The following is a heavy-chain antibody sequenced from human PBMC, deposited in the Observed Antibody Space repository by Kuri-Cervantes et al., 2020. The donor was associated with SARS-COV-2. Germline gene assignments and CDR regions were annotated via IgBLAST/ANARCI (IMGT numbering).Heavy chain of an antibody. Sequence: ASVKVSCKASGYTFTSYAMHWVRQAPGQRLEWMGWINAGNGNTKYSQKFQGRVTITRDTSASTAYMELSSLRSEDTAVYYCARDSGILTGYYAHDWGQGTLVTVSS. CDR3: ARDSGILTGYYAHD. D-gene: IGHD3-9*01. CDR1: GYTFTSYA. J-gene: IGHJ4*02. V-gene: IGHV1-3*01. CDR2: INAGNGNT.